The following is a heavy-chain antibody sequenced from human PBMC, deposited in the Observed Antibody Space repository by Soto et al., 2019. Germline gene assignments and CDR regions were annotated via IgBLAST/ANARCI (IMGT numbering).Heavy chain of an antibody. V-gene: IGHV1-18*01. D-gene: IGHD6-13*01. CDR2: ISAYNGNK. J-gene: IGHJ4*02. Sequence: QVQLVQSGAEVKKPGASVKVSCKASGYTFTSYGISWVRQAPGQGLEWMGWISAYNGNKKYAQKLQGRVTMTTDTCTGPAFMELRSLSSGDTAVYSCGWDAAVGMNDYWGQGTLVTVSS. CDR3: GWDAAVGMNDY. CDR1: GYTFTSYG.